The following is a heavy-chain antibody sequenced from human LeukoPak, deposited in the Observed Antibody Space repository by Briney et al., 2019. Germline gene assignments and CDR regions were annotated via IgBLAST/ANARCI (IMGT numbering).Heavy chain of an antibody. CDR2: IIPAFGTT. V-gene: IGHV1-69*06. CDR3: ARDRGGSSWFYF. J-gene: IGHJ4*02. CDR1: GGTFSGYA. Sequence: RASVKVSCKASGGTFSGYAINWVRQAPGQGLEWMGVIIPAFGTTNFGPKFQDRVTFTADTSTNTTYMELNSLKSDDTAIYCCARDRGGSSWFYFWGQGTLITISS. D-gene: IGHD6-13*01.